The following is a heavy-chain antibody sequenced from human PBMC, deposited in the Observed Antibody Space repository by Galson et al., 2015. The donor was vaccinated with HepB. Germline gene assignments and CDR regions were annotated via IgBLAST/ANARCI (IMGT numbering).Heavy chain of an antibody. CDR2: IYYSGST. V-gene: IGHV4-61*01. CDR3: AQSVCYMDV. CDR1: GGSVSSGSYY. D-gene: IGHD2-8*01. J-gene: IGHJ6*03. Sequence: SETLSLTCTVSGGSVSSGSYYWSWIRQPPGKGLEWIGYIYYSGSTNYNPSLKSRVTISVDTSRNQFSLKLSSVTAADTAVYYCAQSVCYMDVWGKGTTVTVSS.